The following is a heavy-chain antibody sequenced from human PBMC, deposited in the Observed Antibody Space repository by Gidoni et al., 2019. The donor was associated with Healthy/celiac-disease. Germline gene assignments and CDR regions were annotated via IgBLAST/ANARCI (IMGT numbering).Heavy chain of an antibody. Sequence: EVQLLESGGGLVQPGGSLRLSCAASGFTFSSYAMSWVRQAPGKGLEWVSAISGSGGSTYYADSVKGRFTISRDNSKTTLYLQMNSLRAEDTAVYYCAKDRDCGGDCYYIDYWGQGTLVTVSS. CDR2: ISGSGGST. CDR3: AKDRDCGGDCYYIDY. D-gene: IGHD2-21*02. J-gene: IGHJ4*02. CDR1: GFTFSSYA. V-gene: IGHV3-23*01.